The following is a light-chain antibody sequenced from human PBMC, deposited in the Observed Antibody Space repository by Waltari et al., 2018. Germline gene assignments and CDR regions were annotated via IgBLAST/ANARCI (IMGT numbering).Light chain of an antibody. J-gene: IGKJ2*01. V-gene: IGKV3-15*01. CDR1: QSVSSN. CDR2: GAS. CDR3: QQYNNWVT. Sequence: EIVMTQSPAPLPVSPGERATLSCRASQSVSSNLAWYQQKPGQAPRLLIYGASTRATGIPARFSGSGSGTEFTLTISSLQSEDFAVYYCQQYNNWVTFGQGTKLEIK.